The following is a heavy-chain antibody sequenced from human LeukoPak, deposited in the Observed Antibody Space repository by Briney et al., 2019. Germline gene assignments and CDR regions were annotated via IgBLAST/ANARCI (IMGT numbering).Heavy chain of an antibody. CDR2: ISSSSSYI. Sequence: GGSLRLSCAASGFTFSSYSMNWVRQAPGKGLEWVSSISSSSSYIYYADSVKGRFTISRDNAKNSLYLQMNSLRAEDTAVYYCARESGTYYYDSSGYSFDYWGQGTLVTVSS. V-gene: IGHV3-21*01. CDR3: ARESGTYYYDSSGYSFDY. J-gene: IGHJ4*02. CDR1: GFTFSSYS. D-gene: IGHD3-22*01.